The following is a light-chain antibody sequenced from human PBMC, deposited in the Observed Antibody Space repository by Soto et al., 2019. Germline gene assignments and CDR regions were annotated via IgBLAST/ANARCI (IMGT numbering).Light chain of an antibody. CDR1: KLGDKY. J-gene: IGLJ2*01. CDR2: QDN. V-gene: IGLV3-1*01. CDR3: QAWDSYTSVV. Sequence: SYELTQPPSVSVSPGQTASITCSGDKLGDKYACWYQQKPGQSPVVVIYQDNKRPSGIPERFSGSNSGNTATLTISGTQTMDEADYYCQAWDSYTSVVFGGGTKVTVL.